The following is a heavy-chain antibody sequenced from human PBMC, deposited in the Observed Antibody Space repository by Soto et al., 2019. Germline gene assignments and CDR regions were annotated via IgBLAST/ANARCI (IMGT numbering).Heavy chain of an antibody. CDR2: IYYSGST. CDR3: ARDSSGWYAFDY. J-gene: IGHJ4*02. D-gene: IGHD6-19*01. CDR1: GGSISSYY. Sequence: PSETLSLTCTVSGGSISSYYWSWIRQPPGKGLEWIGYIYYSGSTNYNPSLKSRVTISVDTSKNQFSLKLSSVTAADTAVYYCARDSSGWYAFDYWGQGTLVTVS. V-gene: IGHV4-59*01.